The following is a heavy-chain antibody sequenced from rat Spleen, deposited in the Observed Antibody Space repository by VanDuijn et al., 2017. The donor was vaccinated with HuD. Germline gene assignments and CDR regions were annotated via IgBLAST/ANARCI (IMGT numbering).Heavy chain of an antibody. Sequence: QVQLKESGPGLVQPSQTLSLTCTVSGFSLTSYNVHWVRQPPGKGLEWMGVIWSGGNTDYNSALKSRLSISRDTSKSQVFLKVNSVQTEDTAMYFCARLGDYWGQGVMVTVSS. D-gene: IGHD5-1*01. J-gene: IGHJ2*01. V-gene: IGHV2S13*01. CDR3: ARLGDY. CDR2: IWSGGNT. CDR1: GFSLTSYN.